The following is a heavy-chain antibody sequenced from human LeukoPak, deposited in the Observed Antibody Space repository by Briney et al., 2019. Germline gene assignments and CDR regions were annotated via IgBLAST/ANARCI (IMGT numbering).Heavy chain of an antibody. J-gene: IGHJ6*02. CDR2: ISYDGSNK. Sequence: AGGSLRLSCAASGFTFSSYAMHWVRQAPGKGLEWVAVISYDGSNKYYADSVKGRFTISRDNSKNTLYLQMNSLRAEDTAVYYCARGGSSWYFHYYYYYGMDVWGQGTTVTVSS. CDR3: ARGGSSWYFHYYYYYGMDV. D-gene: IGHD6-13*01. V-gene: IGHV3-30*04. CDR1: GFTFSSYA.